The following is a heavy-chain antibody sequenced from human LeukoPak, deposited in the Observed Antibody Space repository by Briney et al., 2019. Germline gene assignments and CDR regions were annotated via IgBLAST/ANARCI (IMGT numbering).Heavy chain of an antibody. CDR1: GYTFTSYG. CDR3: ARDSHLPAAIKMYYYYYYMDV. V-gene: IGHV1-18*01. CDR2: ISAYNGNT. D-gene: IGHD2-2*01. Sequence: ASVKVSCKASGYTFTSYGISWVRQAPGQGLEWTGWISAYNGNTKYAQKLQGRVTMTTDTSTSTAYMELRSLRSDDTAVYYCARDSHLPAAIKMYYYYYYMDVWGKGTTVTVSS. J-gene: IGHJ6*03.